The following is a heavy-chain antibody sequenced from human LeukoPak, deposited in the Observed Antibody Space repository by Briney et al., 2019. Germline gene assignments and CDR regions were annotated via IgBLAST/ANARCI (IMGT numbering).Heavy chain of an antibody. D-gene: IGHD2-8*01. CDR2: ISARNGNT. Sequence: ASVKVSCKASGYTFTSYGISWVRQAPGQGLEWMGWISARNGNTNYAQKLQGRVTMTTDTSTSTAYMELSSLRSEDTAVYYCARAGIPGYCTNVTCSNWLDPWGQGTLVTVSS. V-gene: IGHV1-18*01. J-gene: IGHJ5*02. CDR1: GYTFTSYG. CDR3: ARAGIPGYCTNVTCSNWLDP.